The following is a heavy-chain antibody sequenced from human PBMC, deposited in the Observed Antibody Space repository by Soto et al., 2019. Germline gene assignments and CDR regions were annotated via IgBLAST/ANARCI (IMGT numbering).Heavy chain of an antibody. J-gene: IGHJ6*02. CDR1: GGSINSGGYS. D-gene: IGHD2-8*01. CDR3: ARVERTLRTPFASGMDV. V-gene: IGHV4-30-2*01. Sequence: QLQLQESGSGLVKPSQTLSLTCTVSGGSINSGGYSWIWIRQPPGKGLEWIGYIYHTGNTFYNPSLQSRVTLSVDQSKNPFSLSLCSVTAADTAMYYCARVERTLRTPFASGMDVWGQGTKVTVSS. CDR2: IYHTGNT.